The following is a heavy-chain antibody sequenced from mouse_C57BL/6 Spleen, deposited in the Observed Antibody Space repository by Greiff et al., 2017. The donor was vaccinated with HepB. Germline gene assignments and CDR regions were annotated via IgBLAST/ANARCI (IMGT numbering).Heavy chain of an antibody. CDR1: GYTFTDYY. V-gene: IGHV1-84*01. CDR3: ATKGEIYYYGSGYWYFDV. J-gene: IGHJ1*03. CDR2: IYPGSGNT. Sequence: QVQLKESGPELVKPGASVKISCKASGYTFTDYYINWVKQRPGQGLEWIGWIYPGSGNTKYNEKFKGKATLTVDTSSSTAYMQLSSLTSEDSAVYFCATKGEIYYYGSGYWYFDVWGTGTTVTVSS. D-gene: IGHD1-1*01.